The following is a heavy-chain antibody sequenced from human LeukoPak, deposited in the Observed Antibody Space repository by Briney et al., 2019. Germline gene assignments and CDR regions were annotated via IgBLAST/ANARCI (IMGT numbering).Heavy chain of an antibody. V-gene: IGHV1-2*02. CDR3: AREVSPADFDY. D-gene: IGHD5/OR15-5a*01. J-gene: IGHJ4*02. CDR2: INPNSGDT. CDR1: GFTFTDYY. Sequence: ASVKVSCKASGFTFTDYYMHWVRQALGQGLEWMGWINPNSGDTNYAQNFQGRVTMTRDTSISTAYMELSRLRSDDTAVYYCAREVSPADFDYWGQGTLVTVSS.